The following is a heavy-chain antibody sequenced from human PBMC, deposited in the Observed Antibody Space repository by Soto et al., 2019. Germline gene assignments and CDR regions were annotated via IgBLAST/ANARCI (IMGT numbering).Heavy chain of an antibody. CDR1: GYTFTSYY. J-gene: IGHJ4*02. CDR2: INPNGGNT. D-gene: IGHD6-19*01. V-gene: IGHV1-46*01. CDR3: AGHTSGWYFDY. Sequence: ASVKVSCKASGYTFTSYYMHWVRQAPGQGLEWMGIINPNGGNTNYAQKFQGRVTMTTDTSTSTAYMELRSLRSDDTAVYYCAGHTSGWYFDYWGQGTLVTVSS.